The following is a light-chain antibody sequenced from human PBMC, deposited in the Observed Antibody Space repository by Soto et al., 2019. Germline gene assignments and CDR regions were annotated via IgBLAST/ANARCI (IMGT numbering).Light chain of an antibody. Sequence: SYELTQPPSVSVSPGQTASITCSGDKLGDKYVCWYQQKPGQSPVLVMYEDNKRPSGIPERFSGSNSGNTATLTISGTQAMDEGDYYCQAWDRRTVVFGGGTKLTVL. CDR1: KLGDKY. J-gene: IGLJ2*01. CDR3: QAWDRRTVV. CDR2: EDN. V-gene: IGLV3-1*01.